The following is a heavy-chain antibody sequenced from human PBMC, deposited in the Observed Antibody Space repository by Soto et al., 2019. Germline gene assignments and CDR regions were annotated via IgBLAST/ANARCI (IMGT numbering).Heavy chain of an antibody. CDR2: IYYSGST. Sequence: SETLSLTCTVSGGSISSGGYYWSWIRQHPGKGLEWIGYIYYSGSTYYNPSLKSRVTISVYTSKNQFSLKLSSVTAADTAVYYCARSQGGAGADLVYWFDYWGQGTLVTVSS. J-gene: IGHJ4*02. D-gene: IGHD2-8*02. CDR1: GGSISSGGYY. V-gene: IGHV4-31*03. CDR3: ARSQGGAGADLVYWFDY.